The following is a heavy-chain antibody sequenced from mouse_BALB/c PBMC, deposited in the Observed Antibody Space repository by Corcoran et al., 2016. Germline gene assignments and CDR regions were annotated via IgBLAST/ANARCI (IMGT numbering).Heavy chain of an antibody. J-gene: IGHJ3*01. D-gene: IGHD4-1*01. CDR1: GYTFTDYY. V-gene: IGHV1-19*01. CDR2: VNPYNGGT. Sequence: EVQLQQSGPELVKPGASVKMSCKASGYTFTDYYMDWVKQSHGESFEWIGRVNPYNGGTSYNQKFKGKATLTVDKSSSTAYMELNSLTSEDSAVYYCARLGRAYWGQGTLVTVSA. CDR3: ARLGRAY.